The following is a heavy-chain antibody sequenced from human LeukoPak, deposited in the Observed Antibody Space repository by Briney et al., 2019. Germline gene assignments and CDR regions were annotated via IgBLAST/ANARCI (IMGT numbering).Heavy chain of an antibody. D-gene: IGHD5-18*01. CDR2: TNWNGRIT. Sequence: GGSLRLSCAASGFTFDDYAMNWVRQVPGRGLEWVSGTNWNGRITEYADSVKDRFTISRQNTKNSLYLYMNNLGGEDTALYFCARGSVQLWLRDTYYYMDVWGKGTTVTVSS. CDR1: GFTFDDYA. V-gene: IGHV3-20*04. J-gene: IGHJ6*03. CDR3: ARGSVQLWLRDTYYYMDV.